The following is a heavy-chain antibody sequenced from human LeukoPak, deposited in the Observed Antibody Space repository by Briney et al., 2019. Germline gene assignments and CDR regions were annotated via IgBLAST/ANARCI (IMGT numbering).Heavy chain of an antibody. V-gene: IGHV4-4*09. D-gene: IGHD1-26*01. CDR3: ARHTPGTYSFDY. J-gene: IGHJ4*02. Sequence: PSETLSLTCTVSGGSITSYYWSWIRQPSGKGLEWIGYIYTSGSTNYNPSLKSRVTISVDTSKNQFSLKLSSVTAADTAVYYCARHTPGTYSFDYWGQGTLVTVSS. CDR2: IYTSGST. CDR1: GGSITSYY.